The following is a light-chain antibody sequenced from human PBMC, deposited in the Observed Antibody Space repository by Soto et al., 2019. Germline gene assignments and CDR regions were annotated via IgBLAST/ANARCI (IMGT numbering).Light chain of an antibody. CDR3: ATWDDGLSAYV. Sequence: QSVLTQPPSASGTPGQRVTISCSGSTSNIRSNYVYWYQQLPGTAPKLLIYRNSQRPSGVPDRFSGSRSGTSASLAISGLWSEDEADYYCATWDDGLSAYVFGTGTKVTVL. V-gene: IGLV1-47*03. J-gene: IGLJ1*01. CDR2: RNS. CDR1: TSNIRSNY.